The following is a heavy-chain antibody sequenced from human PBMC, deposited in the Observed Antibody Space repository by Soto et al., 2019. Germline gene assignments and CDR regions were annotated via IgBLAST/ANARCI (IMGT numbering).Heavy chain of an antibody. Sequence: QLQLQESGPGLVKPSETLSLTCTVSGGSISSSSYYWGWIRQPPGKGLEWIGSIYYSGSTYYNPSLKGRVTISVDTSKNHFSLRLSSVTAADTAVYYCARHDRITMIVVVIGGLDYWGQGTLVTVSS. J-gene: IGHJ4*02. CDR2: IYYSGST. D-gene: IGHD3-22*01. CDR3: ARHDRITMIVVVIGGLDY. V-gene: IGHV4-39*01. CDR1: GGSISSSSYY.